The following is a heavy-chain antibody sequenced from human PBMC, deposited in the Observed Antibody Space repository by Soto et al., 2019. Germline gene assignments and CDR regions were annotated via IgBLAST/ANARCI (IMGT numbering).Heavy chain of an antibody. V-gene: IGHV4-39*01. Sequence: QLQLQESGPGLVKPSETLSLTCTVSGDSISITSYYWGWVRQPPGKGLEWIGSIHYSGSTHYTPSHKSRITISGDASKTQFPLTLRSVTAADTTVYYCASTKNETLYFDYWGQGTLVTVSS. CDR1: GDSISITSYY. CDR3: ASTKNETLYFDY. D-gene: IGHD2-15*01. J-gene: IGHJ4*02. CDR2: IHYSGST.